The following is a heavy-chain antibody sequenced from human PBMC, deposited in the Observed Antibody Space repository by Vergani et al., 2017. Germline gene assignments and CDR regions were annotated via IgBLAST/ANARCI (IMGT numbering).Heavy chain of an antibody. CDR2: IKSKTDGGTT. J-gene: IGHJ4*02. CDR1: GFTFSNAW. CDR3: ARDRRVVGSYYFDY. Sequence: EVQLVESGGGLVKPGGSLRLSCAASGFTFSNAWMSWVRQAPGKGLEWVGRIKSKTDGGTTDYAAPVKGRFTISRDDSKNTLYLQMNSLRAEDTAVYYCARDRRVVGSYYFDYWGQGTLVTVSS. D-gene: IGHD1-26*01. V-gene: IGHV3-15*01.